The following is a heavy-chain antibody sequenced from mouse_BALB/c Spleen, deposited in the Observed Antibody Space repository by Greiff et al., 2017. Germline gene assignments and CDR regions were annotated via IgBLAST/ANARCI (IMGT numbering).Heavy chain of an antibody. V-gene: IGHV1-69*02. CDR2: IDPSDSYT. D-gene: IGHD2-2*01. J-gene: IGHJ1*01. CDR3: ARWLPGYFDV. Sequence: QVQLQQPGAELVKPGASVKLSCKASGYTFTSYWMHWVKQRPGQGLEWIGEIDPSDSYTNYNQKFKGKATLTVDKSSSTAYMQLSSLTSEDSAVYYCARWLPGYFDVWGAGTTVTVSS. CDR1: GYTFTSYW.